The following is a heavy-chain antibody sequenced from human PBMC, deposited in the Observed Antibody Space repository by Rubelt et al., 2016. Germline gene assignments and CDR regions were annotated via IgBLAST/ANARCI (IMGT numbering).Heavy chain of an antibody. Sequence: GGLVQPGGSLGLSCSASGFTFSSYAMHWVRQAPGKGLEYISALSANGGSPFYADSVKGRFTISRDNSKNTLYLQMNSLRAEDTAVYYCAREATVAGTDDAFDIWGQGTMVTVSS. V-gene: IGHV3-64*04. CDR1: GFTFSSYA. CDR3: AREATVAGTDDAFDI. J-gene: IGHJ3*02. D-gene: IGHD6-19*01. CDR2: LSANGGSP.